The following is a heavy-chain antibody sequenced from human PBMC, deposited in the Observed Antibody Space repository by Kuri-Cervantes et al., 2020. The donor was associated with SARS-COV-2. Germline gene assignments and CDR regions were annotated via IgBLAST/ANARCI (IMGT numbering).Heavy chain of an antibody. V-gene: IGHV4-61*01. CDR1: GGSISSSSYY. CDR3: ARDPNANHNNWFDP. J-gene: IGHJ5*02. D-gene: IGHD4/OR15-4a*01. Sequence: GSLRLSCTVSGGSISSSSYYWGWIRQPPGKGLEWIGYIYYSGSTNYNPSLKGRVTISVDTSKNQFSLKLSSVTAADTAVYYCARDPNANHNNWFDPWGQGTLVTVSS. CDR2: IYYSGST.